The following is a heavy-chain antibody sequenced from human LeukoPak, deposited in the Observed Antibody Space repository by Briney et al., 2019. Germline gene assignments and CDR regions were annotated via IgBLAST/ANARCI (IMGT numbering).Heavy chain of an antibody. V-gene: IGHV1-2*02. CDR3: AGEGGYDILTGYQDY. D-gene: IGHD3-9*01. CDR2: INPNNGDT. Sequence: ASVKVSCKASGYIFTTYFIHWVRQAPGQGLEWMGWINPNNGDTNYVQKFQGRVTMTRDTSISTAYMELTRLRSDDTAVYYCAGEGGYDILTGYQDYWGQGTLVTVSS. J-gene: IGHJ4*02. CDR1: GYIFTTYF.